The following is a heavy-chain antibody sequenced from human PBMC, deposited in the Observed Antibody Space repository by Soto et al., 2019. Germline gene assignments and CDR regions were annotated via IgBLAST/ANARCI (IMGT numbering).Heavy chain of an antibody. CDR2: IYYSGST. J-gene: IGHJ6*04. V-gene: IGHV4-59*01. D-gene: IGHD3-10*01. Sequence: SETLCLTCTVSGGSISSYYWSGIRQPPGKGLEWIGYIYYSGSTNYNPSLKSRVTISVDTSKNQFSLKLSSVTAADTAVYYCARSLTYYLDVWGKGTTVTVSS. CDR3: ARSLTYYLDV. CDR1: GGSISSYY.